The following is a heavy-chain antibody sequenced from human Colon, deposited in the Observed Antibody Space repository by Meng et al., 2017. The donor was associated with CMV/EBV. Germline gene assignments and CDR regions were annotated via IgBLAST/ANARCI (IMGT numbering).Heavy chain of an antibody. V-gene: IGHV3-66*02. J-gene: IGHJ4*02. CDR2: FYSGNTT. Sequence: TLSSMYMHWVRQAPGKGLEWVSVFYSGNTTDYADSLKGRFTVSRDNSKNTLYLQMNSLRVEDTAIYYCARGRRYCPNSRCYFFDHWGQGTLVTVSS. CDR3: ARGRRYCPNSRCYFFDH. CDR1: TLSSMY. D-gene: IGHD2-8*01.